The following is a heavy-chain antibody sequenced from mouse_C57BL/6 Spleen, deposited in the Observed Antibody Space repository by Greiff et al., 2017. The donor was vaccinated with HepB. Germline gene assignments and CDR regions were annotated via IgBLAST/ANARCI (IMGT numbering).Heavy chain of an antibody. CDR2: IHPNSGST. CDR3: ARRATVEEFAY. D-gene: IGHD1-1*01. V-gene: IGHV1-64*01. CDR1: GYTFTSYW. J-gene: IGHJ3*01. Sequence: QVQLQQPGAELVKPGASVKLSCKASGYTFTSYWMHWVKQRPGQGLEWIGMIHPNSGSTNYNEKFKSKATLTVDKSSSTAYMQLNSLTSEDSAVYYCARRATVEEFAYWGQGTLVTVSA.